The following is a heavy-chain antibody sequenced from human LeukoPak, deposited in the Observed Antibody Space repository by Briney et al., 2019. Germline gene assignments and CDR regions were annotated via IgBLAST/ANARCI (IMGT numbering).Heavy chain of an antibody. Sequence: SEALSLTCTVSGGSLSTYYWSWIRQPAGKGLEWIGRIYTSGSTNYNPSLKSRVTMSIDTSKNQFSLKLSSVTAADTAVHYCARDETGARHFDYWGQGTLVTVSS. D-gene: IGHD1-1*01. CDR3: ARDETGARHFDY. CDR1: GGSLSTYY. CDR2: IYTSGST. V-gene: IGHV4-4*07. J-gene: IGHJ4*02.